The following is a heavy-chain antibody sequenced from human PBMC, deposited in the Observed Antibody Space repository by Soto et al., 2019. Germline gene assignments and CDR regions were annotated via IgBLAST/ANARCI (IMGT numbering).Heavy chain of an antibody. Sequence: EVQLLESGGGLVQPGGSLRLSCAASGFTFSSYAMSWVRQSPGKGLEWVSAISGSGGSTYYADSVKGRFTISRDNSKNKPYLQMNSLSAEDTAVYYWAKENGYRSSWFEFDYWGQGTLVTVSS. D-gene: IGHD6-13*01. CDR1: GFTFSSYA. CDR3: AKENGYRSSWFEFDY. CDR2: ISGSGGST. J-gene: IGHJ4*02. V-gene: IGHV3-23*01.